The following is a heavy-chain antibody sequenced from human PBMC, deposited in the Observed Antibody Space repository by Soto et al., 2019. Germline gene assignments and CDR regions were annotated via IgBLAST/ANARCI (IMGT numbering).Heavy chain of an antibody. CDR3: ARGGNLYSNTASAVGGFDF. CDR2: IYYTGTT. Sequence: SETLSLTCTVSGVSISSYYWSWLRQSPVTGREWLGYIYYTGTTNYNPSLKRRVTISLDTAKNQFSLNVNSLTTADTDVYFCARGGNLYSNTASAVGGFDFGCQATLCTGS. J-gene: IGHJ4*02. D-gene: IGHD2-2*01. CDR1: GVSISSYY. V-gene: IGHV4-59*01.